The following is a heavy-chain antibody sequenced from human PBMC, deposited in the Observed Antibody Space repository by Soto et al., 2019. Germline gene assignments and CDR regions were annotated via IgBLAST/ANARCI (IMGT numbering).Heavy chain of an antibody. CDR1: ASSIRGSTDY. Sequence: SETLSLTCTVSASSIRGSTDYWYWIRQSPGKGLEWIGSIYYTGSAYYNPSLKSRVTISIDTSKNQFSLNLNSVTAPDTAVYYCARTQTGPTRGSFDMWGQGTMVTVSS. D-gene: IGHD1-26*01. V-gene: IGHV4-39*01. CDR3: ARTQTGPTRGSFDM. J-gene: IGHJ3*02. CDR2: IYYTGSA.